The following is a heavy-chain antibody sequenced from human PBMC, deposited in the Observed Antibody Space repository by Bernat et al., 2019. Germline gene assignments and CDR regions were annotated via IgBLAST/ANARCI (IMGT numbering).Heavy chain of an antibody. CDR1: GFAFSTYN. J-gene: IGHJ6*02. CDR3: ASVWGGGRYPDYYYYGMDV. Sequence: EVQLVESGGGLVKPGGSLRLSCAASGFAFSTYNMNWVRQALGKGLDWVSSISSGSSYRYYADSVKGRFTISRDNAKNSLYLQMNSLRAEDTAVYYCASVWGGGRYPDYYYYGMDVWGQGTTVTVSS. V-gene: IGHV3-21*02. D-gene: IGHD1-26*01. CDR2: ISSGSSYR.